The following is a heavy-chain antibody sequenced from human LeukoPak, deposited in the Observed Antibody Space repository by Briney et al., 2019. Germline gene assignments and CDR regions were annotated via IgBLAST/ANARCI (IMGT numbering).Heavy chain of an antibody. V-gene: IGHV4-4*07. J-gene: IGHJ2*01. D-gene: IGHD6-13*01. Sequence: SETLSLTCTVSGGSISSYYWSWIRQPAGKVLEWIGRIDTSGNTNYKPSLKSRVTMSVDTSKNQFSLKLSSVTAADTAVYYCARVSSSWYQDWYFDLWGRGTLVTVSS. CDR2: IDTSGNT. CDR3: ARVSSSWYQDWYFDL. CDR1: GGSISSYY.